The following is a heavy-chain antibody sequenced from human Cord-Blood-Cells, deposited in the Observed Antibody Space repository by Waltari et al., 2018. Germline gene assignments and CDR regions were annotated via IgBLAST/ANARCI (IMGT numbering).Heavy chain of an antibody. CDR3: TSLHYYDSSGYYY. V-gene: IGHV3-73*02. CDR2: SRSKANSYAT. D-gene: IGHD3-22*01. Sequence: EVQLVESGGGLVQPGGSLKLSWAASGLTLRGSAMHWVRPASGKGLGWVGRSRSKANSYATAYAASVKGRFTISRDDSKNTAYLQMNSLKTEDTAVYYCTSLHYYDSSGYYYWGQGTLVTVSS. CDR1: GLTLRGSA. J-gene: IGHJ4*02.